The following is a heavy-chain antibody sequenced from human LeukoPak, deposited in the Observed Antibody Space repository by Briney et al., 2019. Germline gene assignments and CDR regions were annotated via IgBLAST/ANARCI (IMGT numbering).Heavy chain of an antibody. Sequence: GRSLRLSCAASGFNFNTYGMHWVRQTPGKGLEWVAVIWHDGSDEYYADSVKGRFTISRDNSKSLVYLQMDSLRDEDTAAYYCAGEVVRDVSGVDYTWLDPWGQGTLVFVS. CDR2: IWHDGSDE. V-gene: IGHV3-33*01. CDR1: GFNFNTYG. CDR3: AGEVVRDVSGVDYTWLDP. J-gene: IGHJ5*02. D-gene: IGHD2-8*01.